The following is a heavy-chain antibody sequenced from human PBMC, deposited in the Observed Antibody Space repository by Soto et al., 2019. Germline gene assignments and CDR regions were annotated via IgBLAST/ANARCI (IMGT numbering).Heavy chain of an antibody. Sequence: GGSLRLSCAASGFTFDDYAMHWVRQAPGKCLEWVSGISWNSGSIGYADSVKGRFTISRDNAKNSLYLQMNSLRAEDTALYYCAKESSPGYSSGWYGEDYWGQGXLVTVYS. D-gene: IGHD6-19*01. V-gene: IGHV3-9*01. CDR2: ISWNSGSI. CDR1: GFTFDDYA. CDR3: AKESSPGYSSGWYGEDY. J-gene: IGHJ4*02.